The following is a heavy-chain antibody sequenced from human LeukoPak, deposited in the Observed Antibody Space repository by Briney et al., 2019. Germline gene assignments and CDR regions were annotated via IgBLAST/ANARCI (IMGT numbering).Heavy chain of an antibody. CDR1: GYTFTSHG. Sequence: ASVKVSCKASGYTFTSHGLSWVRQAPGQGLEWMGRISPYNGDTKYAQKIQDRVTMTTDTTTSTAYVELRSLRSDDTAVYYCARDRGSYCSGGTCYAPHIDYWGQGTLVTVSS. CDR2: ISPYNGDT. CDR3: ARDRGSYCSGGTCYAPHIDY. J-gene: IGHJ4*02. V-gene: IGHV1-18*01. D-gene: IGHD2-15*01.